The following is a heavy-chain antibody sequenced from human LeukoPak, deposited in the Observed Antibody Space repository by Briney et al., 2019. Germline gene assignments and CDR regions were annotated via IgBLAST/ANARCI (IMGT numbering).Heavy chain of an antibody. CDR2: IRYDGSNK. D-gene: IGHD3-3*01. J-gene: IGHJ4*02. CDR3: ARTIFGVVIKDPSPFDY. CDR1: GFTFSSYG. V-gene: IGHV3-30*02. Sequence: GGSLRLSCAASGFTFSSYGMHWVRQAPGKGLEWVAFIRYDGSNKYYADSVKGRFTISRDNSKNTLYLQMNSLRAEDTAVYYCARTIFGVVIKDPSPFDYWGQGTLVTVSS.